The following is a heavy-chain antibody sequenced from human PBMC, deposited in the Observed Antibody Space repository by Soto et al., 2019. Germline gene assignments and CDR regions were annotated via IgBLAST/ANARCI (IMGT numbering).Heavy chain of an antibody. J-gene: IGHJ4*02. CDR2: IYHSGST. D-gene: IGHD4-4*01. Sequence: SETLSLTCAVSGGSISSGGYSWSWIRQPPGKGLEWIGYIYHSGSTYYNPSLKSRVTISVDRSKNQFSLKLSSVTAADTAVYYGARGMTTVTPLDYWGQGTLVTVSS. CDR3: ARGMTTVTPLDY. V-gene: IGHV4-30-2*01. CDR1: GGSISSGGYS.